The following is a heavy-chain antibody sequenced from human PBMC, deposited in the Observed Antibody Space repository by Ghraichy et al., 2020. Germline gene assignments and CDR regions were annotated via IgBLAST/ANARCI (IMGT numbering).Heavy chain of an antibody. V-gene: IGHV1-18*01. J-gene: IGHJ4*02. D-gene: IGHD1-26*01. CDR3: ARVPVGAARPYYFDY. CDR1: GYTFTSYG. CDR2: ISAYNGNI. Sequence: ASVKVSCKASGYTFTSYGISWVRQAPGQGLEWMGWISAYNGNINYAQKLQGRVTMTTDTSTSTAYMELRSLRSDDTAVYYCARVPVGAARPYYFDYWGQGTLVTVSS.